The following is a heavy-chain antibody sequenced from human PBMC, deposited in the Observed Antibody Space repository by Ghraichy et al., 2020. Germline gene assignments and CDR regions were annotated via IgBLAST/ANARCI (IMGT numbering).Heavy chain of an antibody. J-gene: IGHJ4*02. CDR2: ISGSGGST. CDR1: GFTFSSYA. Sequence: GGSLRLSCAASGFTFSSYAMSWVRQAPGKGLEWVSAISGSGGSTYYADSVKGRFTISRDNSKNTLYLQMNSLRAEDTAVYYCAKDPYDSSGYYYGPLAYYFDYWCQGTLVTVSS. CDR3: AKDPYDSSGYYYGPLAYYFDY. V-gene: IGHV3-23*01. D-gene: IGHD3-22*01.